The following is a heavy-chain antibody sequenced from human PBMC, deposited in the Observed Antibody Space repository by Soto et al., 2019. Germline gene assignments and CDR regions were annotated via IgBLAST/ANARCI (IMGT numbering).Heavy chain of an antibody. J-gene: IGHJ6*03. V-gene: IGHV1-18*01. CDR2: ISAYNGNT. Sequence: QVQLVQSGAEVKKPGASVKVSCKASGYTFTSYGISWVRQAPGQGLEWMRWISAYNGNTNYEQKLQCRDTMTTDTATSTLNMKLSSLSSDDTAVYYCARNNGVAATSYYYYSMDVWCKGNTVTAAS. CDR1: GYTFTSYG. D-gene: IGHD2-15*01. CDR3: ARNNGVAATSYYYYSMDV.